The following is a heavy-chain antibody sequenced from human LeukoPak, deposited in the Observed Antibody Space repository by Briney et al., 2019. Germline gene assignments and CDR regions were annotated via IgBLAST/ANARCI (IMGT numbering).Heavy chain of an antibody. V-gene: IGHV3-23*01. CDR1: GFTFSSYA. Sequence: GGSLRLSCAASGFTFSSYAMSWVRQAPGKGLEWVSAISGSGGSTYYADSVKGRFTISRDNSKNTLYLQMNSLRAEDTAVYYCAKAAVYALAAPAHFDYWGQGTLDTVSS. J-gene: IGHJ4*02. CDR2: ISGSGGST. D-gene: IGHD2-8*01. CDR3: AKAAVYALAAPAHFDY.